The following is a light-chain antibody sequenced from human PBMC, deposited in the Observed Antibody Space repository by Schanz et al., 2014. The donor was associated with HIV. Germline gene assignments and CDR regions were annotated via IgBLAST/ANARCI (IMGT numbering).Light chain of an antibody. CDR3: QSWDSSLSGSKV. Sequence: QSVLTQPPSVSGAPGQRVAISCSGSRSNIGAGYDVHWYHHLPGTAPKLLVYGGTFRPSGVPDRFSGSKSGTSASLAITGLQADDEADYYCQSWDSSLSGSKVFGGGTKLTVL. CDR2: GGT. CDR1: RSNIGAGYD. V-gene: IGLV1-40*01. J-gene: IGLJ3*02.